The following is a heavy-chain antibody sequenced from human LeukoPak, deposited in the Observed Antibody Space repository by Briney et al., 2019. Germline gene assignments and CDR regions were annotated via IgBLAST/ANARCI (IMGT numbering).Heavy chain of an antibody. J-gene: IGHJ4*02. D-gene: IGHD3-10*01. Sequence: SQTLSLTCTVSGGSISRGGYYWSWIRQHPGKRLEWIGYIYYSGSTYYNPSLKSRVTISVDTSKNQFSLKLSSVTAADTAVYYCAREYGSGSYYNLYYFDYWGQGTLVTVSS. V-gene: IGHV4-31*03. CDR2: IYYSGST. CDR1: GGSISRGGYY. CDR3: AREYGSGSYYNLYYFDY.